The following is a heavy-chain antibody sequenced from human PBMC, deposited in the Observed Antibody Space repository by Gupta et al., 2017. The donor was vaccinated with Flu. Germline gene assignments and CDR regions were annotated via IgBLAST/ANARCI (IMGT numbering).Heavy chain of an antibody. CDR3: AKEGGGATVGYHFDY. V-gene: IGHV3-23*01. Sequence: GRFTISRDNSKNTLYLQMNSLRAEDTAVYYCAKEGGGATVGYHFDYWGQGTLVTVSS. J-gene: IGHJ4*02. D-gene: IGHD1-26*01.